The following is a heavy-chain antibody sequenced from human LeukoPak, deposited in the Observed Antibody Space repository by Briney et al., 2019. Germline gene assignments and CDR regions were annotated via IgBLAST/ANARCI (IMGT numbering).Heavy chain of an antibody. J-gene: IGHJ5*02. CDR1: GGTFSSYA. D-gene: IGHD2-8*01. CDR2: IIPIFGTA. Sequence: SVKVSCKASGGTFSSYAISWVRQAPGQGLEWMGGIIPIFGTANYAQKFQGRVTITTDESTSTAYMELSSLRSEDTAVYYCARAGGIVLVVYAPEGFDPWGQGTLVTVSS. V-gene: IGHV1-69*05. CDR3: ARAGGIVLVVYAPEGFDP.